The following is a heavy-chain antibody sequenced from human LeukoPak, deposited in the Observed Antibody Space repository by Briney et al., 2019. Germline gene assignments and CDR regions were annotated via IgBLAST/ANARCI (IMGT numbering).Heavy chain of an antibody. D-gene: IGHD3-10*01. Sequence: ASVKVSCKASGYTFTSYAMHWVRQAPGQGLEWMGIINPSGGSTSYAQKFQGRVTMTRDTSTSTVYMELSSLRSEDTAVYYCARDRSLLWFGESLDAFDIWGQGTMVTVSS. CDR2: INPSGGST. CDR1: GYTFTSYA. CDR3: ARDRSLLWFGESLDAFDI. V-gene: IGHV1-46*01. J-gene: IGHJ3*02.